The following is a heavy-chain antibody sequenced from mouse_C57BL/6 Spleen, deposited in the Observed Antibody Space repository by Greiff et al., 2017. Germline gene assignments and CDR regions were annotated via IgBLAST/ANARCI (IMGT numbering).Heavy chain of an antibody. J-gene: IGHJ4*01. CDR2: ILPGSGSP. Sequence: VTLMESGAELMKPGASVKLSCKATGYTFTGYWIEWVKQRPGHGLEWIGEILPGSGSPNYNEKFKGKATFTADTSSNTAYMQLSSLTTEDSAIYYCASSSTMPGAMDYWGQGTSVTVSS. D-gene: IGHD2-1*01. V-gene: IGHV1-9*01. CDR3: ASSSTMPGAMDY. CDR1: GYTFTGYW.